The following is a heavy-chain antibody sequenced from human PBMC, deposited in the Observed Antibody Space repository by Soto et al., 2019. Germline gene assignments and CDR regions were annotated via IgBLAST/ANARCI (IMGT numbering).Heavy chain of an antibody. J-gene: IGHJ5*02. Sequence: SETLSLTCTVSGGSVSSGSYYWSWIRQPPGKGLEWIGYIYYSGSTNYNPSLKSRVTISVDTSKNQFSLKLSSVTAADTAVYYCARVYGDYVGDWFDPWGQGTLVTVSS. CDR3: ARVYGDYVGDWFDP. D-gene: IGHD4-17*01. V-gene: IGHV4-61*01. CDR1: GGSVSSGSYY. CDR2: IYYSGST.